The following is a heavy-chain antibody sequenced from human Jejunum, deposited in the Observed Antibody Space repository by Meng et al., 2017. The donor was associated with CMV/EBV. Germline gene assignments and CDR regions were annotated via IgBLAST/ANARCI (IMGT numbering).Heavy chain of an antibody. Sequence: LSHSGEGVGWLRHPPGKALEWLAFIYSDDDKRYNPSLRSRLTITKDTSRDQVVLTMTSMDPVDTATYFCAHRSVDLSYGRNTGVFDYWGRGALVTVSS. CDR1: LSHSGEG. D-gene: IGHD1-14*01. CDR2: IYSDDDK. CDR3: AHRSVDLSYGRNTGVFDY. J-gene: IGHJ4*02. V-gene: IGHV2-5*02.